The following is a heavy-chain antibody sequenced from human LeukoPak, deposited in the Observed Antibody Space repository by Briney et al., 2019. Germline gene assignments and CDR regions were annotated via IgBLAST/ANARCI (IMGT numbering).Heavy chain of an antibody. CDR2: IYPGDSDT. D-gene: IGHD6-13*01. Sequence: GESLKISCKGSGYSFTSYWIGWVRQMPGKGVEWMGIIYPGDSDTRYSPSFQGQVTISADKSISTAYLQWSSLKASDTAMYYCARLKYSSSWSGWFDPWGQGTLVTVSS. V-gene: IGHV5-51*01. J-gene: IGHJ5*02. CDR1: GYSFTSYW. CDR3: ARLKYSSSWSGWFDP.